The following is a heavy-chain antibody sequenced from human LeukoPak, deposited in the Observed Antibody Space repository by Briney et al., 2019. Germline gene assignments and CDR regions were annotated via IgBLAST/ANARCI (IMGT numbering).Heavy chain of an antibody. Sequence: GGSLRLSCAASGFTFSSYWMHWVRQAPGKGLVWVSRINSDGSSTYYADSVKGRFSISRDNAKNTLYLQMSSLRAEDTAVYYCARYCSGASCYSGVDYWGQGTLVPVSS. CDR1: GFTFSSYW. D-gene: IGHD2-15*01. J-gene: IGHJ4*02. CDR3: ARYCSGASCYSGVDY. V-gene: IGHV3-74*01. CDR2: INSDGSST.